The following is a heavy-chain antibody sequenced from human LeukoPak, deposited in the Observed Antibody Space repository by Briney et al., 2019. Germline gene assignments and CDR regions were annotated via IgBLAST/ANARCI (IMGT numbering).Heavy chain of an antibody. V-gene: IGHV3-30*18. CDR1: GFTFSSYG. CDR2: ISYDGSNK. Sequence: GGSLRLSCAASGFTFSSYGMHWVRQAPGKGLEWVAVISYDGSNKYYADSVKGRFTISRDNSKNTLYLQMNSLRAEDTAVYYCAKDRTETTTSGPIDYWGQGTLVTVSS. D-gene: IGHD2/OR15-2a*01. CDR3: AKDRTETTTSGPIDY. J-gene: IGHJ4*02.